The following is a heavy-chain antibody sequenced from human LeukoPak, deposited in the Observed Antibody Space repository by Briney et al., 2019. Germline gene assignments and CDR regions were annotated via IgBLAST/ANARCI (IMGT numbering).Heavy chain of an antibody. CDR2: ISSSSSTI. J-gene: IGHJ4*02. D-gene: IGHD4-17*01. Sequence: GGSLRLSCAASGFTFSDYNMRWIRQAPGRGLEWVSYISSSSSTIYYADSVKGRFTISRDNAKNSLYLQMNSLRAEDTAVYYCARGGDYGDYWGQGTLVTVSS. CDR1: GFTFSDYN. V-gene: IGHV3-11*04. CDR3: ARGGDYGDY.